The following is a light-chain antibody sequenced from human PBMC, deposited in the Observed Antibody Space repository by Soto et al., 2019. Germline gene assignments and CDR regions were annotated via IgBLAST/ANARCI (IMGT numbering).Light chain of an antibody. CDR3: QQYNSYPYS. CDR1: QTISSW. Sequence: DIQMTQSPSTLSASVGDRVTITCRSSQTISSWLAWYQQKPWQAPELLIYDASTLHSWVPSRFSGSESGTEFTLTINSLQTDDFATYYCQQYNSYPYSFGQGTQLEIK. CDR2: DAS. V-gene: IGKV1-5*01. J-gene: IGKJ2*01.